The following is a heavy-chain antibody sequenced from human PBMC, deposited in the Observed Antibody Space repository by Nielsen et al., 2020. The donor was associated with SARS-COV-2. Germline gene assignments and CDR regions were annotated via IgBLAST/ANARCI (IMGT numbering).Heavy chain of an antibody. CDR2: IDHSGGT. V-gene: IGHV4-34*01. J-gene: IGHJ6*03. CDR1: GESFSDNK. D-gene: IGHD3-10*01. CDR3: ARLTMVRDYYYYYYMDV. Sequence: SETLSLTCAVSGESFSDNKWNWVRQPPGKGLEWIGEIDHSGGTSYNPSLKSRVTISVDRSKNQFSLKLSSVTAADTAVYYCARLTMVRDYYYYYYMDVWGKGTTVTVSS.